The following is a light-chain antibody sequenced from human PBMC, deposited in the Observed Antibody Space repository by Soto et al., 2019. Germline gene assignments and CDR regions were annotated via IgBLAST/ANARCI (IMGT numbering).Light chain of an antibody. V-gene: IGKV3-20*01. CDR1: QSVTNSY. Sequence: DIVLTQSPGTLSLSPVERATLFCRASQSVTNSYLAWYQQKPGQAPRLLIYGASGGATGIPDRFSGSGSRTDFTLIITRLEPEDFAFYYCQQYGSSPWTFGQGTKVDIK. J-gene: IGKJ1*01. CDR3: QQYGSSPWT. CDR2: GAS.